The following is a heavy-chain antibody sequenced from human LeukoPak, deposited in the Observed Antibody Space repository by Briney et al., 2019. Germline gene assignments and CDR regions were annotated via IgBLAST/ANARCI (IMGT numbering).Heavy chain of an antibody. D-gene: IGHD6-19*01. CDR1: GGPFSGYY. Sequence: SETLSLTCAVYGGPFSGYYWSWIRQPPGKGLEWIGEINHSGSTNYNPSLKSRVTISVDTSKNQFSLKLSSVTAADTAVYYCARGHRWQWLVRGDLIGYFQHWGQGTMVTVSS. J-gene: IGHJ1*01. V-gene: IGHV4-34*01. CDR3: ARGHRWQWLVRGDLIGYFQH. CDR2: INHSGST.